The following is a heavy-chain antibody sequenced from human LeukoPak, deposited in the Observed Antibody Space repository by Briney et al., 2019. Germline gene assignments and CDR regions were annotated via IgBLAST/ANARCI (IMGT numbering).Heavy chain of an antibody. CDR3: AKVVRYYYDSSGSALDY. Sequence: GGSLRLSCAASGFTFSTNGMHWVRQAPGKGLEWVALIRYDGSNTHYADSVKGRFTISRDNSKNTLYLQMNSLRAEDTAMYYCAKVVRYYYDSSGSALDYWGQGTLVTVSS. D-gene: IGHD3-22*01. J-gene: IGHJ4*02. CDR2: IRYDGSNT. V-gene: IGHV3-30*02. CDR1: GFTFSTNG.